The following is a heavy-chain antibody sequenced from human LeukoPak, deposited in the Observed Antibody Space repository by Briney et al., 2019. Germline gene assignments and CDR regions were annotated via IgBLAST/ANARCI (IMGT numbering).Heavy chain of an antibody. V-gene: IGHV4-61*01. CDR3: ARVRHYDFWSGYYKYYFDY. Sequence: PSETLSLTCTVSGGSVSSGSYYWSWIRQPPGKGLEWIGYIYYSGSTNYNPSLKSRVTISVDTSKNQFSLKLSSVTAADTAVYYCARVRHYDFWSGYYKYYFDYWGQGTLVTVFS. J-gene: IGHJ4*02. CDR2: IYYSGST. CDR1: GGSVSSGSYY. D-gene: IGHD3-3*01.